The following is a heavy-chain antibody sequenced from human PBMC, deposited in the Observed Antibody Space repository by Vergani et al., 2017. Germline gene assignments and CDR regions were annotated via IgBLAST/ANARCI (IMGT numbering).Heavy chain of an antibody. CDR2: ISAYNGNT. V-gene: IGHV1-18*01. CDR1: RYTFTSYG. J-gene: IGHJ6*03. CDR3: AGDGGVGATTYYYYYYMDV. D-gene: IGHD1-26*01. Sequence: QVQLVQSGAEVKKPGASVKVSCKASRYTFTSYGISWVRQAPGQWLEWMGWISAYNGNTNYAQKLQGRVTMTTDTSTSTAYMELRSLRSDDTAVYYCAGDGGVGATTYYYYYYMDVWGKGTTVTVSS.